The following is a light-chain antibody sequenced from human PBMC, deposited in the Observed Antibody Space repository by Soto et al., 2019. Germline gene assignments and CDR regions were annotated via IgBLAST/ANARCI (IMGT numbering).Light chain of an antibody. CDR1: QAISTY. CDR2: AAS. V-gene: IGKV1-9*01. Sequence: DIQLTQSPSLLSASVGDRVTITCRASQAISTYLAWYQQTSGKAPKLLISAASTLQSGVPSRFSGSGSGTEFTLTISSLQSEDFAVYYCQQYNDWPPLTFGGGTKVDIK. CDR3: QQYNDWPPLT. J-gene: IGKJ4*01.